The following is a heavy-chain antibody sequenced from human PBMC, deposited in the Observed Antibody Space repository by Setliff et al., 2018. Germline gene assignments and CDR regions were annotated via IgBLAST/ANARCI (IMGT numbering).Heavy chain of an antibody. Sequence: PSETLSLTCTVSGDSISSGSYYWTWIRQPAGKGLEWIGHFHTGGSTNYNRSLGSRVSISVDTSKNQFSLKLSSVTAADTATYYCARAGPTVTFFRVLVISWWDPWGQGSLVTVS. CDR3: ARAGPTVTFFRVLVISWWDP. CDR2: FHTGGST. CDR1: GDSISSGSYY. V-gene: IGHV4-61*09. D-gene: IGHD3-3*01. J-gene: IGHJ5*02.